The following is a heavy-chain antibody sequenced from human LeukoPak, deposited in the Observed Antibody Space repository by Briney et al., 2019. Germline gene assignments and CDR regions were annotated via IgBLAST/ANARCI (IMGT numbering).Heavy chain of an antibody. CDR2: ISGSGGST. D-gene: IGHD3-10*01. J-gene: IGHJ4*02. CDR1: GLTFSSYV. Sequence: GGSLRLSCAASGLTFSSYVMSWVRQAPGKGLEWVSAISGSGGSTYYADSVKGRFTISRDNSKNTLYLQMNSLRAEDTAVYYCAKDVGWGSSEYWGQGTLVTVSS. V-gene: IGHV3-23*01. CDR3: AKDVGWGSSEY.